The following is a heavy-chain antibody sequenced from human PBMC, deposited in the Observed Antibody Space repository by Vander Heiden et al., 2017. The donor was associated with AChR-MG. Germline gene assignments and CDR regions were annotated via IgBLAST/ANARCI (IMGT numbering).Heavy chain of an antibody. Sequence: EVQLVESGGGLVQPGGSLRLSCAASGFTFSSYDMHWVRKATGKGLEWVSVIGTAGDTYYPGSVKGRFTISRENAKNSLYLQMNSRRAGDTAVYYCARDRGGGGDIWGQGTMVTVSS. CDR1: GFTFSSYD. CDR3: ARDRGGGGDI. CDR2: IGTAGDT. V-gene: IGHV3-13*01. D-gene: IGHD3-16*01. J-gene: IGHJ3*02.